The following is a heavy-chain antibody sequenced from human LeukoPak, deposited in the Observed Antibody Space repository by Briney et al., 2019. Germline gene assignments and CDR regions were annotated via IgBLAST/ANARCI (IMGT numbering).Heavy chain of an antibody. D-gene: IGHD6-13*01. CDR3: ARDQSSSWYWFDP. CDR1: GGSISSGGYS. Sequence: PSETLSLTCAVSGGSISSGGYSWNWIRQPPGKGLEWIGYIYHSGTTYYNPSLKSRVTIPVDRSKNQFSLKLSSVTAADTAVYYCARDQSSSWYWFDPWGQGTLVTVSS. J-gene: IGHJ5*02. CDR2: IYHSGTT. V-gene: IGHV4-30-2*01.